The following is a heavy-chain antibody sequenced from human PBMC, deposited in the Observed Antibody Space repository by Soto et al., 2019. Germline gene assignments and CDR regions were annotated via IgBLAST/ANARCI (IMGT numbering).Heavy chain of an antibody. CDR3: AKGRSYYYYYGVDV. CDR1: GGSFSAYY. V-gene: IGHV3-23*01. CDR2: INHSGGST. Sequence: ETLSLTCAVYGGSFSAYYWSWIRQPPGKGLEWIGEINHSGGSTYYADSVKGRFTISRDNSKSTLYLQMNSLRAEDTALYYCAKGRSYYYYYGVDVWGQGTTVTVSS. J-gene: IGHJ6*02.